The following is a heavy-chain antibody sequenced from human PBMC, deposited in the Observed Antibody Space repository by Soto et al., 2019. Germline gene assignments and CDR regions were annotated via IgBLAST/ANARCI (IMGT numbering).Heavy chain of an antibody. D-gene: IGHD3-22*01. Sequence: PGGSLRLSCAASGFTFSSYSMNWVRQAPGKGLEWVSYISSSSSTIYYADSVKGRFTISRDNAKNSLYLQMNSLRDEDTAVYYCAREASQYYDSSGGDAFDIWGQGTMVIVSS. CDR3: AREASQYYDSSGGDAFDI. CDR2: ISSSSSTI. CDR1: GFTFSSYS. J-gene: IGHJ3*02. V-gene: IGHV3-48*02.